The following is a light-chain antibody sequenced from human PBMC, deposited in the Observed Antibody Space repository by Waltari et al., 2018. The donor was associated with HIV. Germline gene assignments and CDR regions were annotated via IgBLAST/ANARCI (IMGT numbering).Light chain of an antibody. CDR3: YSYAGTSVL. Sequence: QAALTQPRSVSGSPAQAVAISCPGIISGVGGNQYVSWYQEYPGKAPKLILSGANNRPSGVPDRSAGSMYCNTAILTISGLQAEYEADYFCYSYAGTSVLFGGGTMLTVL. CDR2: GAN. CDR1: ISGVGGNQY. V-gene: IGLV2-11*01. J-gene: IGLJ2*01.